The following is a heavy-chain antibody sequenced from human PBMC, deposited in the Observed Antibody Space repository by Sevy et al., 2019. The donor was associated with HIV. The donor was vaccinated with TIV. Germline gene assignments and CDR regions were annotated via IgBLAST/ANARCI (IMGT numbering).Heavy chain of an antibody. Sequence: GGSLRLSCAASGFTFSSYAMHWVRQAPGKGLEWVAVISYDGGNKYYANSVKGRFTISRDNSKNTRFLQMNSLRAEDKAVYYCARDSVVGVIVVVINPNPNFDNMGQGTLVTVSS. CDR3: ARDSVVGVIVVVINPNPNFDN. V-gene: IGHV3-30-3*01. J-gene: IGHJ4*02. CDR2: ISYDGGNK. CDR1: GFTFSSYA. D-gene: IGHD3-22*01.